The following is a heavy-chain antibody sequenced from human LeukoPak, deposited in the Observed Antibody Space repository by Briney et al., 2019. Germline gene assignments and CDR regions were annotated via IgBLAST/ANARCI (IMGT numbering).Heavy chain of an antibody. V-gene: IGHV4-39*07. J-gene: IGHJ6*02. CDR1: GGSISTYY. CDR2: IYYSGST. Sequence: SETLSLTCTVSGGSISTYYWGWIRQPPGKGLEWIGSIYYSGSTYYNPSLKSRVTISVDTSKNQFSLKLSSVTAADTAVYYCARQKWEQQGRDYYFYGLDVWGPGTTVTVSS. D-gene: IGHD1-26*01. CDR3: ARQKWEQQGRDYYFYGLDV.